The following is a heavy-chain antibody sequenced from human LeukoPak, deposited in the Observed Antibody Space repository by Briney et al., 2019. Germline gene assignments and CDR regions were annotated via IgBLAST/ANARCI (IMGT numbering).Heavy chain of an antibody. CDR1: GGSINSYY. CDR3: ARSYNNAGYYYYGMDV. CDR2: IYYSGST. V-gene: IGHV4-59*01. Sequence: PSETLSLTCTVSGGSINSYYWSWIRQPPGKGLEWIAYIYYSGSTKYNSSLKSRATISLDTPKNQFSLKLSSVTTADTAVYYCARSYNNAGYYYYGMDVWGQGTTVTVSS. J-gene: IGHJ6*02. D-gene: IGHD1-1*01.